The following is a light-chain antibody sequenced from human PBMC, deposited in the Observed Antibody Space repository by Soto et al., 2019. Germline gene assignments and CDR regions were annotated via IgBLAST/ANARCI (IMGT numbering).Light chain of an antibody. V-gene: IGKV1D-12*01. Sequence: DIQMTQSPSSVSASVGDRVTITCRASQGISSWLAWYQQVPGKAPKLLIYAAATLQSGVSSRFSGSYSGTDFPLTISSLQPEDFATYYCQQTDTYPYTFGQGTKVEIK. CDR3: QQTDTYPYT. J-gene: IGKJ2*01. CDR1: QGISSW. CDR2: AAA.